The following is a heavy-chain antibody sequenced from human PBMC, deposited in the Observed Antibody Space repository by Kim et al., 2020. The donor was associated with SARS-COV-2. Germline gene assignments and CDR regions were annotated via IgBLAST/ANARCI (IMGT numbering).Heavy chain of an antibody. D-gene: IGHD3-10*01. Sequence: GGSLRLSCAASGFTFSSYDMHWVRQATGKGLEWVSAIGTAGDTYYPGSVKGRFTISRENAKNSLYLQMNSLRAGDTAVYYCARDLGVRGHVAFDIWGQGTMVTVSS. CDR3: ARDLGVRGHVAFDI. CDR2: IGTAGDT. J-gene: IGHJ3*02. V-gene: IGHV3-13*01. CDR1: GFTFSSYD.